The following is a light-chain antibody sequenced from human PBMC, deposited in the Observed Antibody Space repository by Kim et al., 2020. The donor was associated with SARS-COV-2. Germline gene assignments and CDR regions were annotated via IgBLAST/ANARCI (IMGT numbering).Light chain of an antibody. V-gene: IGKV3-11*01. CDR3: HQRSDWPLT. CDR1: QSVATS. Sequence: EIVLTQSPATLSLSPGERASLSCRASQSVATSLLWYQQKVGQAPRLLIYDASKRATDIPAKFSGCGSGTDFTLTISSPESEDFAVYYCHQRSDWPLTFGGGTKLEI. J-gene: IGKJ4*01. CDR2: DAS.